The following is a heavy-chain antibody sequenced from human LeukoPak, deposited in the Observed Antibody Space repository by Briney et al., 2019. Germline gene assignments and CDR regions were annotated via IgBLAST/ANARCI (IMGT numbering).Heavy chain of an antibody. CDR1: GGSFSGYY. Sequence: SETLSLTCAVYGGSFSGYYWSWIRQPPGKGLEWIGEINHSGSTNYNPSLKSRVTISVDTSKNQFSLKLSSVTAADTAVYYCARGYLNDFWSGYYTGERRYYGMDVWGQGTTVTVSS. V-gene: IGHV4-34*01. CDR2: INHSGST. J-gene: IGHJ6*02. D-gene: IGHD3-3*01. CDR3: ARGYLNDFWSGYYTGERRYYGMDV.